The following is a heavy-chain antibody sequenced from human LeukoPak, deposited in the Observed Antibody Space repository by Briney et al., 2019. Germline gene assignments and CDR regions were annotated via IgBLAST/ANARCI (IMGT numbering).Heavy chain of an antibody. CDR2: ISYDGSKN. CDR3: ARDSLDTPDEDFDY. D-gene: IGHD3-16*02. V-gene: IGHV3-30*04. CDR1: GFTFSTYA. Sequence: GGSLRLSCAASGFTFSTYAMHWVRQAPGKGLEWVAIISYDGSKNYYADSAKGRFTISRDNSKNTLYLEVNSLRAEDTAVYYCARDSLDTPDEDFDYWGQGTLVTVSS. J-gene: IGHJ4*02.